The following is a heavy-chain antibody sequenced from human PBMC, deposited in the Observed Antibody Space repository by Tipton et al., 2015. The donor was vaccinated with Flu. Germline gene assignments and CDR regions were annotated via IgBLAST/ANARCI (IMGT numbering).Heavy chain of an antibody. CDR1: GGSISSYY. Sequence: TLSLTCTVSGGSISSYYWSWIRQPPGKGLEWIGHIYYSGTTLYNPSLKSRLTISIDTSKNQFSLNLNSTTVADTAVYFCARDGRPYCDTTGCHSPHVFDIWGQGTMVTVSS. J-gene: IGHJ3*02. V-gene: IGHV4-59*06. CDR2: IYYSGTT. CDR3: ARDGRPYCDTTGCHSPHVFDI. D-gene: IGHD2-2*02.